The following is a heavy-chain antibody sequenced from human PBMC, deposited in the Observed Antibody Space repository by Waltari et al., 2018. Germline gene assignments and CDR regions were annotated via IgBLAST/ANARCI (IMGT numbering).Heavy chain of an antibody. CDR1: GFNLSSYA. CDR3: AKDGGYSYGSNWFGP. CDR2: TSGSGGST. V-gene: IGHV3-23*01. Sequence: EVQLLESGGGLVQPGGSLRLSCAASGFNLSSYAMSWVRQAPGKGLEWVSATSGSGGSTQYADSVKGRFTISRDNSKTTLYLQMNSLRAEDTAVYYCAKDGGYSYGSNWFGPWGQGTLVTVSS. J-gene: IGHJ5*02. D-gene: IGHD5-18*01.